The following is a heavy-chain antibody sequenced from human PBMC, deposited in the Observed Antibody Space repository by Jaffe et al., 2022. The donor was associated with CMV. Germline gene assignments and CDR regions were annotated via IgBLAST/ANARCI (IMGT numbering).Heavy chain of an antibody. CDR2: ISSSSSYT. D-gene: IGHD2-15*01. Sequence: QVQLVESGGGLVKPGGSLRLSCAASGFTFSDYYMSWIRQAPGKGLEWVSYISSSSSYTNYADSVKGRFTISRDNAKNSLYLQMNSLRAEDTAVYYCARVQDIVVGALPYYMDVWGKGTTVTVSS. V-gene: IGHV3-11*06. CDR1: GFTFSDYY. J-gene: IGHJ6*03. CDR3: ARVQDIVVGALPYYMDV.